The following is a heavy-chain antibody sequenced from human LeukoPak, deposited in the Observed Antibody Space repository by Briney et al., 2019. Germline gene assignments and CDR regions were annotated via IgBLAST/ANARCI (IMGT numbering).Heavy chain of an antibody. CDR3: ARFGIAAARGNWFDP. D-gene: IGHD6-13*01. Sequence: GASVKVSCKASGYTFTGYYMHWVRQAPGQGLEWMGWINPNSGGTNYAQKFQGRVTMTRDTSISTAYMELSRLRSDDTAVYYCARFGIAAARGNWFDPWGQGTLVTVSS. CDR2: INPNSGGT. V-gene: IGHV1-2*02. CDR1: GYTFTGYY. J-gene: IGHJ5*02.